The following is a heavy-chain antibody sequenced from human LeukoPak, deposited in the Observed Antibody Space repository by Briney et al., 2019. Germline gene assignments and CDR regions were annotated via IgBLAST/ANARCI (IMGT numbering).Heavy chain of an antibody. J-gene: IGHJ4*02. Sequence: GASVKVSCKTSGYSFTTYYMHWLRQAPGQGLEWMGTMNPRGGSTNYAQKFQSRVTMIRDPSTSTVYMELSSLRFEATAVYYCARVDDYGGNSVGYWGQGTLVTVSS. V-gene: IGHV1-46*01. D-gene: IGHD4-23*01. CDR3: ARVDDYGGNSVGY. CDR1: GYSFTTYY. CDR2: MNPRGGST.